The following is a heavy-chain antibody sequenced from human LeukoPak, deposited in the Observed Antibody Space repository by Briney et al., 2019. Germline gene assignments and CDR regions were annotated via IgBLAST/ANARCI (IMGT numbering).Heavy chain of an antibody. CDR1: GYTFTSYD. CDR2: MNPNSGNT. CDR3: ARVWYYDSSGYYLDAFDI. V-gene: IGHV1-8*01. D-gene: IGHD3-22*01. J-gene: IGHJ3*02. Sequence: ASVKVSCKASGYTFTSYDINWVRQATGQGLEWMGWMNPNSGNTGYAQKFQGRVTMTTDTSTSTAYMELRSLRSDDTAVYYCARVWYYDSSGYYLDAFDIWGQGTMVTVYS.